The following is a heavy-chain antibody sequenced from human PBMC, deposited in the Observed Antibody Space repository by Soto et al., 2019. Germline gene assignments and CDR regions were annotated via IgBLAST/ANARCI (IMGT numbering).Heavy chain of an antibody. V-gene: IGHV3-30*18. J-gene: IGHJ6*02. Sequence: GGSLRLSCAASGFTFSSYGMHWVRQAPGKGLEWVAVISYDGSNKYYADSVKGRFTISRDNSKNTLYLQMNSLRAEDTAVYYCAKDPAVGRRLGYSYGYFGFYYYGMDVWGQGTTVTVSS. CDR3: AKDPAVGRRLGYSYGYFGFYYYGMDV. CDR2: ISYDGSNK. CDR1: GFTFSSYG. D-gene: IGHD5-18*01.